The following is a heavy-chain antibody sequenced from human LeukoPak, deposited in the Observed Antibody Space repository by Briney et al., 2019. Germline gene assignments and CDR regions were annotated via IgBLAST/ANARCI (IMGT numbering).Heavy chain of an antibody. CDR1: GGSISSYY. Sequence: SETLSLTCAVSGGSISSYYWSWIRQPPEEGLEWVGYIYYSGGTNYNPSLKSRVTISVDTSKNQFSLKLSSVTAADTAVYYCARDSGDILTGYQMWAFDIWGQGTMVTVSS. V-gene: IGHV4-59*01. CDR2: IYYSGGT. J-gene: IGHJ3*02. CDR3: ARDSGDILTGYQMWAFDI. D-gene: IGHD3-9*01.